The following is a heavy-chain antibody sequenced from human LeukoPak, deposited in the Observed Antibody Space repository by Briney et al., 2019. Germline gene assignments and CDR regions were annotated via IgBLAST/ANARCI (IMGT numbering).Heavy chain of an antibody. V-gene: IGHV1-2*02. D-gene: IGHD6-19*01. CDR3: ARRSGWYINYFDY. Sequence: GASVKVSCKASGYTFTGYYMHWVRQAPGQGLEWMGWINPNSGGTNYAQKFQGRVTMTRDTSISTAYMELSRLRSDDTAVYYCARRSGWYINYFDYWGQGTLVTVSS. J-gene: IGHJ4*02. CDR1: GYTFTGYY. CDR2: INPNSGGT.